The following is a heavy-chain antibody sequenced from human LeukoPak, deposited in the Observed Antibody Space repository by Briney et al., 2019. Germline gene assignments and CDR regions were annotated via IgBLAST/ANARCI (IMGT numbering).Heavy chain of an antibody. CDR3: ARSSHYGSGSYWRNTYYFDY. D-gene: IGHD3-10*01. V-gene: IGHV3-48*03. CDR2: ISSSGSTI. Sequence: GGSLRLSCAASGFTFSSYEVNWVRQAPGKGLEWVSYISSSGSTIYYADSVKGRFTISRDNAKNSLYPQMNSLRAEDTAVYYCARSSHYGSGSYWRNTYYFDYWGQGTLVTVSS. CDR1: GFTFSSYE. J-gene: IGHJ4*02.